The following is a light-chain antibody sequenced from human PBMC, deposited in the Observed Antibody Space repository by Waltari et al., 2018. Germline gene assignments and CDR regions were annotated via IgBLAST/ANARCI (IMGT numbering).Light chain of an antibody. J-gene: IGLJ3*02. Sequence: QSALTQPASVSGSPGQSITISCPGPSSDIGFYNYVSWYQQHPGKPPQPIIYDVYERPSGVSNRFSGSKSGNTASLTISGLQAEDEADYYCNSYTGSSSWVFGGGTKLTVL. CDR1: SSDIGFYNY. V-gene: IGLV2-14*03. CDR2: DVY. CDR3: NSYTGSSSWV.